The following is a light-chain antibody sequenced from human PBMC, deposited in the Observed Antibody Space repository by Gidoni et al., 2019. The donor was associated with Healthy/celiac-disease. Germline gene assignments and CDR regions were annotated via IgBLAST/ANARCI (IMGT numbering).Light chain of an antibody. J-gene: IGLJ2*01. CDR3: SSYTSSIYVV. CDR2: EVS. Sequence: QSALTQPASLSGSPGQSITISCTGTSSDVGGYNYVSWYQQHPGKAPKPMIYEVSNRPSGVSNRFSGSKSGNTASLTISGLQAEDEADYYCSSYTSSIYVVFGGGTKLTVL. CDR1: SSDVGGYNY. V-gene: IGLV2-14*01.